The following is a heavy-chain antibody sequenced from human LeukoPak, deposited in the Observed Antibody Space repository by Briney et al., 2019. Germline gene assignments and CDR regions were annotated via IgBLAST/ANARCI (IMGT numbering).Heavy chain of an antibody. V-gene: IGHV1-46*01. CDR3: AREGDVGGGWYGGWFDP. D-gene: IGHD6-19*01. CDR2: INPSGGST. Sequence: ASVKVSCKASGYTFTSYYMHWVRQAPGQGLEWMGIINPSGGSTSYAQKFQGRVTMTRDTSTSTVYMELSSLRSEDTAVYYCAREGDVGGGWYGGWFDPWGQGTLVTVSS. CDR1: GYTFTSYY. J-gene: IGHJ5*02.